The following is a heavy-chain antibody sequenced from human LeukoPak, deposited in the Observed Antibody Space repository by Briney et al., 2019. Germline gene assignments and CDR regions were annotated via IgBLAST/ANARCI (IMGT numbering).Heavy chain of an antibody. V-gene: IGHV1-46*01. J-gene: IGHJ4*02. Sequence: ASVKVSCKASGYTFTSYCMHWVRQAPGQGLEWMGIINPSGGSTRYAQKFQGRVTMTRDTSTSTVYMELSSLTSEDTAAYYCARGDYGDYRYYLDYWAQGALVTVSS. CDR1: GYTFTSYC. CDR2: INPSGGST. D-gene: IGHD4-17*01. CDR3: ARGDYGDYRYYLDY.